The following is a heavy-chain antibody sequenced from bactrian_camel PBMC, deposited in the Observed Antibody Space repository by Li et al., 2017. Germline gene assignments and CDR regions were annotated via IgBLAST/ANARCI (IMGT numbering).Heavy chain of an antibody. CDR1: GYTYSSYC. V-gene: IGHV3S1*01. CDR2: IDSDGTT. J-gene: IGHJ6*01. D-gene: IGHD2*01. Sequence: HVQLVESGGGSVQAGGSLTLSCTTSGYTYSSYCMAWFIETPGKERERVASIDSDGTTHYTDSVKGRFTFSQDNAKNTLYLQMNGLKPEDTAMYYCAARTRGGTWCGLFTSMYFSWGQGTQVTVS. CDR3: AARTRGGTWCGLFTSMYFS.